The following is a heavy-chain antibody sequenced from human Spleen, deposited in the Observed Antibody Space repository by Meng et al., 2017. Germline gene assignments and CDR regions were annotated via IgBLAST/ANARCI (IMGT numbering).Heavy chain of an antibody. CDR2: VNPNHGGA. D-gene: IGHD6-19*01. Sequence: QVQLVPSGVELKEPGASVKVSCKTSGYTFTNYQTDWVRQAPGQGLEWMGWVNPNHGGASYAQKFQGRLTMTIDTSTTTVYMELRSLRSDDSALYYCVKHSSDWSLDSWGQGTLVTV. CDR3: VKHSSDWSLDS. CDR1: GYTFTNYQ. J-gene: IGHJ4*02. V-gene: IGHV1-18*01.